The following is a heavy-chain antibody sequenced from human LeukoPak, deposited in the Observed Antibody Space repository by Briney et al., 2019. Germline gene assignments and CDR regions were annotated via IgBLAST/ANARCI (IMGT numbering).Heavy chain of an antibody. CDR3: ARGHGRRPTTVTRAPRYYGMDV. D-gene: IGHD4-17*01. CDR2: INHSGST. V-gene: IGHV4-34*01. Sequence: KPSETLSLTCAVYGGSFSGYYWSWIRQPPGKGLEWIGEINHSGSTNYNPSLKSRVTISVDTSKNQFSLKLSSVTAADTAVYYCARGHGRRPTTVTRAPRYYGMDVWGQGTTVTVSS. CDR1: GGSFSGYY. J-gene: IGHJ6*02.